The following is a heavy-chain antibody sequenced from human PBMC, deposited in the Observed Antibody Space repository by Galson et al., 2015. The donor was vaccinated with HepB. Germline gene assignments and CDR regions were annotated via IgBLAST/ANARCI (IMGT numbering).Heavy chain of an antibody. CDR2: IHYSGST. CDR3: AGGDEYSGSYYAGFHY. V-gene: IGHV4-39*07. D-gene: IGHD1-26*01. Sequence: ETLSLTCSVSGGSISSSSSYWGWIRQPPGKGLEWIGSIHYSGSTYYNPSLKSRVTISVDTSKKQFSLKLSSVIAADTAVYFCAGGDEYSGSYYAGFHYWGQGTLVTVSS. J-gene: IGHJ4*02. CDR1: GGSISSSSSY.